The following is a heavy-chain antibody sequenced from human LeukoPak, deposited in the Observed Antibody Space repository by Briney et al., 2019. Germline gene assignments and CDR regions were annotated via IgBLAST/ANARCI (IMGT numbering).Heavy chain of an antibody. CDR3: ARRHDCSGYYRNDAFDI. CDR1: GYSFTSYW. V-gene: IGHV5-51*01. D-gene: IGHD3-22*01. Sequence: GESLKISCKGSGYSFTSYWIGWVRQMPGKGLEWMGIIYPGDSDTRYSPSFQGQVTISADKSISTAYLQWSSLKASDTAMYYCARRHDCSGYYRNDAFDIWGQGTMVTVSS. J-gene: IGHJ3*02. CDR2: IYPGDSDT.